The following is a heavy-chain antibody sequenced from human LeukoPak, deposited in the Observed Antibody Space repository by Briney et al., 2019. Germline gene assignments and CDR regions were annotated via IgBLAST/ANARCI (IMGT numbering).Heavy chain of an antibody. D-gene: IGHD6-19*01. J-gene: IGHJ4*02. CDR2: ISTRIDYM. CDR1: GFPFSGYS. Sequence: GGSLRLSCAASGFPFSGYSMNWVRRAPGRGLDWVSSISTRIDYMYYADSVKGRFTISRDSAKNSLYLQMNSLRAEDTSVYYCARAIFSRGWYLVDYWGQGTLVTVSS. CDR3: ARAIFSRGWYLVDY. V-gene: IGHV3-21*01.